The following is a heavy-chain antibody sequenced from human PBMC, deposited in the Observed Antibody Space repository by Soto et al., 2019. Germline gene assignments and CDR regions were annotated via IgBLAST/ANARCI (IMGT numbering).Heavy chain of an antibody. D-gene: IGHD6-19*01. Sequence: EVQLLESGGGLVQPGGSLRLSCVASGVTFTTNAMDWVRQAPGKGLEWVSFISGDDGSGNYADSVKGRFTISGDNSHNPLYLQMNSLRAEDTATYYCVKEASGWKSRGSFDLWGRGRMVTVSS. V-gene: IGHV3-23*01. J-gene: IGHJ3*01. CDR3: VKEASGWKSRGSFDL. CDR2: ISGDDGSG. CDR1: GVTFTTNA.